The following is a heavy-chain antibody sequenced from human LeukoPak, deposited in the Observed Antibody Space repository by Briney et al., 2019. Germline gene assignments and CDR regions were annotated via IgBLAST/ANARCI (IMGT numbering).Heavy chain of an antibody. J-gene: IGHJ6*02. CDR1: GYTFTGHY. V-gene: IGHV1-2*06. CDR2: INPNSGGT. CDR3: ARDGLGIAAFYGMDV. Sequence: ASVKVSCKASGYTFTGHYMHWVRQAPGQGLEWMGRINPNSGGTNYAQKFQGRVTMTRDTSISTAYMELSRLRSDDTAVYYCARDGLGIAAFYGMDVWGQGTTVTVSS. D-gene: IGHD6-13*01.